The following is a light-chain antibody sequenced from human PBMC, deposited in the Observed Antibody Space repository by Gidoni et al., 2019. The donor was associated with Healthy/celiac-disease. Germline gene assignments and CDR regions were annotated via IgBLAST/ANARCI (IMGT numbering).Light chain of an antibody. V-gene: IGLV2-14*01. CDR3: SSYTSSSTPWV. CDR2: DVS. CDR1: SSDVGGYNS. J-gene: IGLJ3*02. Sequence: QSALTQPASVSGSPGQSITISCTGTSSDVGGYNSVSWYQPHPGKAPKLMIYDVSNRPSGVSNRFSGAKSGNTASLTISGLQAEDEADYYCSSYTSSSTPWVFGGGTKLTGL.